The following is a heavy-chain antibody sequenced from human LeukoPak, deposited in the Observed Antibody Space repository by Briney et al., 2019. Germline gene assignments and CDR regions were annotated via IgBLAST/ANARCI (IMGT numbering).Heavy chain of an antibody. Sequence: SGGSLRLSCAASGFTFSSYEMNWVRQAPGKGLEWVSYISSSGSTIYYADSVKGRFTISRDNSKNTLCLQMNSLRAEDTAVYYCATTRYDAFDIWGQGTVVTVSS. CDR2: ISSSGSTI. CDR1: GFTFSSYE. D-gene: IGHD4-17*01. V-gene: IGHV3-48*03. CDR3: ATTRYDAFDI. J-gene: IGHJ3*02.